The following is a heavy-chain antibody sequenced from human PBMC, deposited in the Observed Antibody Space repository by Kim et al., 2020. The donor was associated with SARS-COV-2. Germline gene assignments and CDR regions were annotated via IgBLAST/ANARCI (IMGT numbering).Heavy chain of an antibody. D-gene: IGHD6-13*01. J-gene: IGHJ4*02. CDR3: AKVEAAAGMGFDY. Sequence: YADSVKGRFTISRDNSKNTLYLQMNSLRAEDTAVYYCAKVEAAAGMGFDYWGQGTLVTVSS. V-gene: IGHV3-23*01.